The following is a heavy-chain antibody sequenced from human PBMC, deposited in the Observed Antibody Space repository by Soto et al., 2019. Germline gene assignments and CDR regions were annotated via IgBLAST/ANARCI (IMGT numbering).Heavy chain of an antibody. V-gene: IGHV4-4*02. CDR2: ISHSVST. CDR3: ASRDFSHSEY. CDR1: GGSITSSNC. J-gene: IGHJ4*02. D-gene: IGHD2-21*02. Sequence: PSETLSLTGAVSGGSITSSNCWSWVRQPPGKGLEWLGQISHSVSTDYNQSLKSRVSISVDKSKNRLSLKLSSVTAADTALYYCASRDFSHSEYWGQGTLVTFSS.